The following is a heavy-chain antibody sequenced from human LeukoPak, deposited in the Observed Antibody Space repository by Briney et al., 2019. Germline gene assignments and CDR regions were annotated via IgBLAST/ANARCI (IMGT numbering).Heavy chain of an antibody. CDR1: GGTFSSYA. CDR3: ARSGYSYGYSV. Sequence: GASVKVSCKASGGTFSSYAISWVRQAPGQGLEWMGRIIPIFGIANYAQKFQGRVTITADKSTSTAYMELSSLRSDDTAVYYCARSGYSYGYSVWGQGTLVTVSS. D-gene: IGHD5-18*01. CDR2: IIPIFGIA. J-gene: IGHJ4*02. V-gene: IGHV1-69*04.